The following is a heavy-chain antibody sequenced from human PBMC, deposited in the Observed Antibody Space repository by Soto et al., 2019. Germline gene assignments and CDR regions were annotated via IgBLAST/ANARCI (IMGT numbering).Heavy chain of an antibody. CDR1: GGTFSSYA. CDR3: AGKGYCNNGQMPICGGWFDP. D-gene: IGHD2-8*01. J-gene: IGHJ5*02. Sequence: QVQLVQSGAEVKKPGSSVKVSCKASGGTFSSYAISWVRQAPGQGLEWMGGIIPIFGTANYAQKFQGRVTITADESTSTGYMEVRSLRTEDQAVYYCAGKGYCNNGQMPICGGWFDPWGQGTLVTVSS. V-gene: IGHV1-69*01. CDR2: IIPIFGTA.